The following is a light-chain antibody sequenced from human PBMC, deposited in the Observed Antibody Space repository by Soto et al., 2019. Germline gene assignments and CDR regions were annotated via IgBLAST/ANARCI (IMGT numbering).Light chain of an antibody. J-gene: IGLJ1*01. V-gene: IGLV2-14*01. Sequence: QSARTQPASVSGSPGQSITISCTGTSRDVGGYNYVSWYQQHPGKAPKLMIYDVSNRPSGVSNRFSGSKSGNTASLTISGLQAEDEADYYCSSYTSSITPFDFGTGTKVTVL. CDR2: DVS. CDR1: SRDVGGYNY. CDR3: SSYTSSITPFD.